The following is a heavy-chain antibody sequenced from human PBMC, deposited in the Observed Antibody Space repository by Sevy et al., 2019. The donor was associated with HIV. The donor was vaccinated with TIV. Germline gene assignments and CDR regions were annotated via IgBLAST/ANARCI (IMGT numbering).Heavy chain of an antibody. CDR2: IFHTGNT. J-gene: IGHJ3*02. CDR3: ARDGGTVTSPGCFDI. V-gene: IGHV4-30-2*01. CDR1: GDSLSSGAYS. D-gene: IGHD4-17*01. Sequence: SETLSLTCAVSGDSLSSGAYSWNWIRQPPGKALEWIGYIFHTGNTYYNSSLRSRVTISVDTSKNQFSLKMTSVTAADTAVYYCARDGGTVTSPGCFDIWGQVTMVTVSS.